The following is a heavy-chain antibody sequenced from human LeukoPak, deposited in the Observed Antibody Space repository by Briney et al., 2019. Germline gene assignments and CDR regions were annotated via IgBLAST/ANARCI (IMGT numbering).Heavy chain of an antibody. CDR2: ISTIGEAI. CDR1: GFTFSDYY. Sequence: GGSLRLSCAASGFTFSDYYMNWIRQAPGKGLEWLSSISTIGEAIYYADSVKGRFTISRDNAENSLYLQMNSLRAEDTAVYYCARKQQYPRIYFYGLDVWGQGTTVTVSS. V-gene: IGHV3-11*01. CDR3: ARKQQYPRIYFYGLDV. J-gene: IGHJ6*02. D-gene: IGHD1/OR15-1a*01.